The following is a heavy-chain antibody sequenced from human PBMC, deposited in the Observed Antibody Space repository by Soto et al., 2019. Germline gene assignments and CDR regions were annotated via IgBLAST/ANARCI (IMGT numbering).Heavy chain of an antibody. CDR2: IRTKTNGGTA. CDR3: SRWVGALDY. V-gene: IGHV3-49*04. D-gene: IGHD1-26*01. J-gene: IGHJ4*02. Sequence: GGSLRLSCTTSGFSFGEYAMAWVRQAPGRGLEWVGFIRTKTNGGTADYVASVKGRFTISRDDSKNIAYLHMNSLKIDDTAIYYCSRWVGALDYWGQGTQVTV. CDR1: GFSFGEYA.